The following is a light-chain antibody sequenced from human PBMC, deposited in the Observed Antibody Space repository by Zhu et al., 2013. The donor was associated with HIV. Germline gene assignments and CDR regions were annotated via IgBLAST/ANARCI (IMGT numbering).Light chain of an antibody. V-gene: IGKV1-5*01. CDR2: DAS. J-gene: IGKJ4*01. Sequence: DIRMTQSPSTLSASVGDKVTITCRASQSISIWLAWYQQRKGKAPQVLIYDASSLESGVPSRFSGSESGTDFTLTISSLQPEDFAVYYCQQYDSSPLTFGGGTKVEI. CDR1: QSISIW. CDR3: QQYDSSPLT.